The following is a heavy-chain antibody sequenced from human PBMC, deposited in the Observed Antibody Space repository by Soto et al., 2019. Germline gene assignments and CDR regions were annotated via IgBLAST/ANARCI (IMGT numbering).Heavy chain of an antibody. CDR1: GGTFSSYG. J-gene: IGHJ6*02. Sequence: QVQLVQSGAEVKKPGSSGKVSCRASGGTFSSYGITWVRQPPGQGLEWMGGIIPILGTANYAQKFQASVTITADESTSTAYMELSSLRSEDTAVYYCARAAQPRDYYYGMDVWGQGTTVTVSS. V-gene: IGHV1-69*12. CDR2: IIPILGTA. CDR3: ARAAQPRDYYYGMDV.